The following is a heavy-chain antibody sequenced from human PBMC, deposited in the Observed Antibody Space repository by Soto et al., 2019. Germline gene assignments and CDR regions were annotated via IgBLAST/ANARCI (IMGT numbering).Heavy chain of an antibody. J-gene: IGHJ5*02. CDR1: GFSVMNSY. V-gene: IGHV3-53*01. CDR2: IYTGGST. Sequence: EEQLVESGEGLIQPGGSLRLSCVGSGFSVMNSYVSWVRQAPGQGLEWVSIIYTGGSTDYADSVKGRFTMSRDTSKNTVSLQMNSLGAEDTALYYCAKEGSDGWCHLWGQGTLVTVSS. D-gene: IGHD1-26*01. CDR3: AKEGSDGWCHL.